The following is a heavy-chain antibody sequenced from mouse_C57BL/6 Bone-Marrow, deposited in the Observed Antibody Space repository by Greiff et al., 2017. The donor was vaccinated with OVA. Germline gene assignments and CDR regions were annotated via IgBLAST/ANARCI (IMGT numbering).Heavy chain of an antibody. V-gene: IGHV1-50*01. J-gene: IGHJ2*01. CDR1: GYTFTSYW. Sequence: QVQLQQPGAELVKPGASVKLSCKASGYTFTSYWMQWVKQRPGQGLEWIGEIDPSDSYTNSNQKFKGKATLTVDTSSSTAYMQLSSLTSEDSAVYYCARAGDYWGQGTTLTVSS. CDR2: IDPSDSYT. CDR3: ARAGDY.